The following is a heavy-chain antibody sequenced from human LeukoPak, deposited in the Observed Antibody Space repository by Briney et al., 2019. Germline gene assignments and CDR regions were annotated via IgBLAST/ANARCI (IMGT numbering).Heavy chain of an antibody. CDR3: ARDNGMGYYGGSGYFDY. V-gene: IGHV1-2*02. CDR2: LNPKRGGT. J-gene: IGHJ4*02. D-gene: IGHD1-26*01. CDR1: GYTFTGYY. Sequence: ASVKVSCKASGYTFTGYYMHWVRQVPGQGLEWMGWLNPKRGGTNYAQKFQGRVTMTRDTSITTAYMELSRLTSDDTAVYYCARDNGMGYYGGSGYFDYWGQGTLVTVSS.